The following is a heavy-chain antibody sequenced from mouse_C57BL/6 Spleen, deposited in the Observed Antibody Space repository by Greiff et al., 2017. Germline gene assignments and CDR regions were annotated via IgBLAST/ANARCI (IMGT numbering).Heavy chain of an antibody. D-gene: IGHD1-1*01. J-gene: IGHJ3*01. CDR2: IYPGSGST. CDR1: GYTFTSYW. V-gene: IGHV1-55*01. CDR3: ARERDYYYGSSYDWFAY. Sequence: QVQLQQPGAELVKPGASVKMSCKASGYTFTSYWITWVKQRPGQGLEWIGDIYPGSGSTNYNEKFKSKATLTVDTSSSTAYMQLSSLTSEDSAVYYCARERDYYYGSSYDWFAYGGQGTLVTVSA.